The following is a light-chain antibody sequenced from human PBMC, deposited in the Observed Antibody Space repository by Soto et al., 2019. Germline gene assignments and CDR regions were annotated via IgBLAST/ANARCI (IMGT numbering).Light chain of an antibody. V-gene: IGKV1-5*03. J-gene: IGKJ2*01. CDR1: QSIHSW. CDR2: RAS. CDR3: QQYNAHPYT. Sequence: DFQMTQSPSTLSASVGDRVTITCRASQSIHSWLAWYQQKPGTTPKLLIYRASILQSGVPSRFAGSGSGTEFTLTINNLQPDDYASYFCQQYNAHPYTFGQGTKLEIK.